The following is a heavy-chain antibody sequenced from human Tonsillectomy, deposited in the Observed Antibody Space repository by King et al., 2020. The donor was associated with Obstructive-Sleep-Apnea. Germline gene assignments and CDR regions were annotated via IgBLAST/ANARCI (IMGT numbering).Heavy chain of an antibody. D-gene: IGHD6-19*01. J-gene: IGHJ5*02. Sequence: VQLVESGGGLVKPGGSLRLSCAASGFTFSSYSMNWVRQAPGKGLEWVSSISSSSSYIYYAASVKGRFTNSRDNAKNSLYLQMNSLSAEDTAVDYCARGIAVAGTAGWFDPWGQGTLVTVSS. CDR2: ISSSSSYI. CDR1: GFTFSSYS. CDR3: ARGIAVAGTAGWFDP. V-gene: IGHV3-21*01.